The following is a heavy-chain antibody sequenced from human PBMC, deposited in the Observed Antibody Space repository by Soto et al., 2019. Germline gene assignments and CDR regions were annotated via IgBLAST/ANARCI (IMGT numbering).Heavy chain of an antibody. V-gene: IGHV1-46*03. D-gene: IGHD6-19*01. CDR1: GYTFTSYY. CDR3: ATPYSSGWYAWDY. CDR2: INPSGGST. J-gene: IGHJ4*02. Sequence: QVQLVQSGAEVKKPGASVKVSCKASGYTFTSYYMHWVRQAPGQGLEWMGIINPSGGSTSYAQKFQGRVTRTRDKSTSTVYMELSSLKSEDTAVYYCATPYSSGWYAWDYWGQGTLVTVSS.